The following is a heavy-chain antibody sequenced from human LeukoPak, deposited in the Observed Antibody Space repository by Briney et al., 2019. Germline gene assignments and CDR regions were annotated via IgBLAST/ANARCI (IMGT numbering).Heavy chain of an antibody. V-gene: IGHV4-4*02. CDR3: ARAVPQYSSSWYAGVYCFDY. CDR2: IYHSGST. Sequence: SETLCLTCAVSGGSISSSNWWSWVRQPPGKGLEWIGEIYHSGSTNYNPSLKSRVTISVDKSKNQFSLKLSSVTAADTAVYYCARAVPQYSSSWYAGVYCFDYWGQGTLVTVSS. D-gene: IGHD6-13*01. CDR1: GGSISSSNW. J-gene: IGHJ4*02.